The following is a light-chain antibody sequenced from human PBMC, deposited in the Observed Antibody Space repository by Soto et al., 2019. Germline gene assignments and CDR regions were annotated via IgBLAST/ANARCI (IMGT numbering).Light chain of an antibody. CDR1: QSLNSDF. V-gene: IGKV3D-20*02. J-gene: IGKJ5*01. Sequence: IVLTQSPCTLSLSPGDRATLSCRASQSLNSDFLAWYQQKPGQAPRLLMYAAYRRATGIPDRFSGGGSGTDFTLTISSLEPEDFAVYYCQQRNIWPPVTFGQGTRMEIK. CDR3: QQRNIWPPVT. CDR2: AAY.